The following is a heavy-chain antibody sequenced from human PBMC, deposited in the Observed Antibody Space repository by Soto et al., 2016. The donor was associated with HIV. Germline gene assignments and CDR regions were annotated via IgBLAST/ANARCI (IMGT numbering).Heavy chain of an antibody. CDR2: ISGSSS. CDR1: GFTFSSYN. Sequence: EVQLVESGGGLVKPGGSLRLSCAASGFTFSSYNMNWVRQVPGKGLEWVSSISGSSSHFADSVKGRFTISRDNAKNSLYLQMNSLRAEDTAVYYCARGDYSSGWDLWGQGTLVTVSS. V-gene: IGHV3-21*01. CDR3: ARGDYSSGWDL. D-gene: IGHD6-19*01. J-gene: IGHJ4*02.